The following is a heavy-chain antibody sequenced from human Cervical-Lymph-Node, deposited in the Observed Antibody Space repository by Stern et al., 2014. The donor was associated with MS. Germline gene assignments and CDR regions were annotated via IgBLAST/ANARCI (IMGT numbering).Heavy chain of an antibody. D-gene: IGHD6-19*01. V-gene: IGHV3-23*04. CDR3: AKVYGSGPFDY. CDR1: GFTFSSYA. CDR2: ISGSDGST. J-gene: IGHJ4*02. Sequence: EVQLVESGGTLVQPGGSLRLSCAASGFTFSSYAMSWVRQAPGKWLEWVSVISGSDGSTFYADSVKGRFTISRDNSKNTLFLQMNSLRAEDTAVYYCAKVYGSGPFDYWGQGTLVTVSS.